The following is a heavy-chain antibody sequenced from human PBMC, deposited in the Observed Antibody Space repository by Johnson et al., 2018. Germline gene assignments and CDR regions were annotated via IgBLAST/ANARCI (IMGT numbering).Heavy chain of an antibody. CDR2: IGTAGDT. CDR1: GFTFSSYD. J-gene: IGHJ1*01. Sequence: VQLLESGGGLVQPGGSLRLSCAASGFTFSSYDMHWVRQATGKGLEWVSAIGTAGDTYYPGSVKGRFTISRENAKNSLYLQMNSLRAGDTAVYYCARGEGLGALQHWGQGTLVTVSS. CDR3: ARGEGLGALQH. D-gene: IGHD1-26*01. V-gene: IGHV3-13*01.